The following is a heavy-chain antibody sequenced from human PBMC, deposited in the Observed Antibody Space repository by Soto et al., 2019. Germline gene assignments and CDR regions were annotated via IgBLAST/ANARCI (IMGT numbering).Heavy chain of an antibody. J-gene: IGHJ5*02. V-gene: IGHV3-30-3*01. Sequence: PGGSLRLSCAASGFTFSSYAMHWARQAPGKGLEWVAVISYDGSNKYYADSVKGRFTISRENSKNTLYLQMNSLRAEDTAVYYCARDGQIAAAGTFWFDPWGQGTLVTVSS. D-gene: IGHD6-13*01. CDR1: GFTFSSYA. CDR3: ARDGQIAAAGTFWFDP. CDR2: ISYDGSNK.